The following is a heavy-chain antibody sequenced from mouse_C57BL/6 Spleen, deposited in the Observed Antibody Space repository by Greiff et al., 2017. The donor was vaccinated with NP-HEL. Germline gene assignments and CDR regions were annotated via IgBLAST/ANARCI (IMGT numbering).Heavy chain of an antibody. CDR1: GYTFTSYW. CDR2: IDPSDSYT. J-gene: IGHJ2*01. Sequence: QVQLQQPGAELVRPGTSVKLSCKASGYTFTSYWMHWVKQRPGQGLEWIGVIDPSDSYTNYNQKFKGKATLTVDTSSSTAYMQLSSLTSEDSAVYYCARKAVYYDYNFDYWGQGTTLTVSS. V-gene: IGHV1-59*01. D-gene: IGHD2-4*01. CDR3: ARKAVYYDYNFDY.